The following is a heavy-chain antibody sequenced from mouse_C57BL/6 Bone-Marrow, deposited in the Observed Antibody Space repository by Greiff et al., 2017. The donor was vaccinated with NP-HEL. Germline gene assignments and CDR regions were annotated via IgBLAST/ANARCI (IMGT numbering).Heavy chain of an antibody. V-gene: IGHV3-6*01. CDR2: ISYDGSN. J-gene: IGHJ2*01. CDR1: GYSITSGYY. D-gene: IGHD1-1*01. CDR3: ARALYYYGGYFDY. Sequence: EVQLVESGPGLVKPSQSLSLTCSVTGYSITSGYYWNWIRQFPGNKLEWMGYISYDGSNNYNPSLKNRISITRDTSKNQFFLKLNSVTTEDTATYYCARALYYYGGYFDYWGQGTTLTVSS.